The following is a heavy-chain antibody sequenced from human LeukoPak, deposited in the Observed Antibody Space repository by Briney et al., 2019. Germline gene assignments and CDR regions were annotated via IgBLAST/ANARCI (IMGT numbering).Heavy chain of an antibody. CDR3: ARNWNSAFD. V-gene: IGHV3-11*04. D-gene: IGHD1-7*01. CDR1: GFTFSDYY. J-gene: IGHJ4*02. Sequence: GGSLRLSCAASGFTFSDYYMSWLRQAPGKGLEWVSYISSSGSTRHYADSVKGRFTISRDSAKTSLYLQMNSLGAEDTAVYYCARNWNSAFDWGQGTLVTASS. CDR2: ISSSGSTR.